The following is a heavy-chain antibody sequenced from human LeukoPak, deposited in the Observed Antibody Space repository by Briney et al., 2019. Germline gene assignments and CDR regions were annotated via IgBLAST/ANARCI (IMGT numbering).Heavy chain of an antibody. CDR1: GYTFTGYY. V-gene: IGHV1-2*02. CDR3: ATNQKLVGRITDQGHEVLDP. D-gene: IGHD1-20*01. Sequence: PGASVKVSCKASGYTFTGYYMHGVRQAPGQGLEWMGWINPNSGGTNYAQKFQGRVTMTRDTSISTAYMELSRLRSDDTAVYYCATNQKLVGRITDQGHEVLDPWGQGTLVTVSS. J-gene: IGHJ5*02. CDR2: INPNSGGT.